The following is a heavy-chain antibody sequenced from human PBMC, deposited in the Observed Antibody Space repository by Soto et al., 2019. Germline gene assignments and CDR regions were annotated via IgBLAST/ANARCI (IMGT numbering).Heavy chain of an antibody. Sequence: EVQLVESGGGLVQPGGSLRLSCVASRFTFSSYSMNWVRQAPGKGLEWVSYISSSSRTINYADSVKGRFTISRDNAKNPLYLQMNSLRDEATAVYYCARDRVVLVPAGEYWGQGTLVTVSS. CDR1: RFTFSSYS. CDR3: ARDRVVLVPAGEY. CDR2: ISSSSRTI. D-gene: IGHD2-2*01. V-gene: IGHV3-48*02. J-gene: IGHJ4*02.